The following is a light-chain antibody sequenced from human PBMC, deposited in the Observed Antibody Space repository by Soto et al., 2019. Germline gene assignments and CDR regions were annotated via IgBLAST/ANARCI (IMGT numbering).Light chain of an antibody. Sequence: QSVLTQPASVSGSPGQSITISCTGTSSDVGGYNYVPWYQHHPGKAPKLIIYDVTNRPPGVSNPFSGSKSGNTAPLTISGLQPEDEADYYCSSYTTSNTRQIVFGTGTKVTVL. CDR3: SSYTTSNTRQIV. CDR2: DVT. V-gene: IGLV2-14*03. J-gene: IGLJ1*01. CDR1: SSDVGGYNY.